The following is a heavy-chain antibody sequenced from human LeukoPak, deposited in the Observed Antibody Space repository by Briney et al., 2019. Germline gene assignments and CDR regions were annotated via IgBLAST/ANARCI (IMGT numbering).Heavy chain of an antibody. V-gene: IGHV3-74*01. CDR1: GFTFSNYW. Sequence: GGSLRLSCAASGFTFSNYWMHWVRQAPGRGLVWVSRINSDGINTSYADSVKGRFTISRDNAKNTLNLQMNSLRAEDTAVYYCARPGSSSWYPSYAFDIWGQGTMVTVSS. J-gene: IGHJ3*02. CDR2: INSDGINT. D-gene: IGHD6-13*01. CDR3: ARPGSSSWYPSYAFDI.